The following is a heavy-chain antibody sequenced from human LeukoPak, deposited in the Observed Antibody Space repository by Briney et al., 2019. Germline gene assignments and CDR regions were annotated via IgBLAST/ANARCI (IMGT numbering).Heavy chain of an antibody. CDR3: ARGELWLDY. Sequence: PSETLSLTCTVSGGSIGSYYWSWIRQPPGKGLEWIGYIYYGGSTNYNPSLKSRVTISVDTSKNQFSLKLSSVTAADTAVYYCARGELWLDYWGQGTLVTVSS. V-gene: IGHV4-59*01. CDR1: GGSIGSYY. CDR2: IYYGGST. J-gene: IGHJ4*02. D-gene: IGHD5-18*01.